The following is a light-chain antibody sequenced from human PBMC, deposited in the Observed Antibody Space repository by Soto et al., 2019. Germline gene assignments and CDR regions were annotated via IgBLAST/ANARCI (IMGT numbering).Light chain of an antibody. CDR2: EVS. J-gene: IGLJ1*01. CDR3: SSYAGSNNFV. Sequence: QSVLTQPPSASGSPGKSVTISCTGTSSDVGGYNYVSWYQQHPGKAPKLMIYEVSKRPSGVPYRFSGSKSGNTDSLTVSGLQAEDEADYYCSSYAGSNNFVFGSGTKLTVL. V-gene: IGLV2-8*01. CDR1: SSDVGGYNY.